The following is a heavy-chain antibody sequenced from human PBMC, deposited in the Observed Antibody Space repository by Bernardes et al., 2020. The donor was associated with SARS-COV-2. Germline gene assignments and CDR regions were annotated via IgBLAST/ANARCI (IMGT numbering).Heavy chain of an antibody. J-gene: IGHJ4*02. CDR2: ALHRGST. Sequence: SETLSLTCTVSGGSIPNDGHYWTWIRQFPGKGLVWTRYALHRGSTYYNPSFKSRVSMSVDTSENQFSLRLISVTAADTAIYYCARSLVVAPRSPYTSGWYVFPLWGQGTLVTVSS. CDR1: GGSIPNDGHY. CDR3: ARSLVVAPRSPYTSGWYVFPL. D-gene: IGHD6-19*01. V-gene: IGHV4-31*03.